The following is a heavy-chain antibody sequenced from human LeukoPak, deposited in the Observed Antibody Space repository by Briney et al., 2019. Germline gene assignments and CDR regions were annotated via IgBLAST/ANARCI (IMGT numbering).Heavy chain of an antibody. CDR2: ISYDGSNK. CDR3: ARGDSSSWYSPFDY. D-gene: IGHD6-13*01. Sequence: GGSLRLSCAASGFTFSSYAMHWVRQAPGKGLEWVAVISYDGSNKYYADSVKGRFTISRDNSNNTLYLQMNSLRAEDTAVYYCARGDSSSWYSPFDYWGQGTLVTVSS. CDR1: GFTFSSYA. J-gene: IGHJ4*01. V-gene: IGHV3-30*04.